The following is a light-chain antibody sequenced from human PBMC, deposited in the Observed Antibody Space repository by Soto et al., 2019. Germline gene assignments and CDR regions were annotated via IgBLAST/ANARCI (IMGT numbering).Light chain of an antibody. CDR1: SSDVGAYNY. Sequence: QSALTQPASVSGSPGQSITISCTGSSSDVGAYNYVSWFQHHPGQAPKLMIYEVSNRPSGVSDRFSGSKSGNTASLTISGLQAEDEADYYCSSYTSSTTYTYVFGTGTQLTVL. CDR3: SSYTSSTTYTYV. V-gene: IGLV2-14*01. J-gene: IGLJ1*01. CDR2: EVS.